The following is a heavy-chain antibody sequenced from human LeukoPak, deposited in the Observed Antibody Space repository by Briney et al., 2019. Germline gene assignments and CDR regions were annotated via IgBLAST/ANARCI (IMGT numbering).Heavy chain of an antibody. CDR2: IHYRGNT. D-gene: IGHD1-26*01. J-gene: IGHJ4*02. CDR3: ARRGGELLQTVDY. Sequence: SETLSLTCTVSGGSISSSIYYWDWIRQPPGKGLEWIGSIHYRGNTYYSPSLKSRAPISVDTSKNQFSLKLSSVTAADRAVYYCARRGGELLQTVDYWGQGTLVTVSS. CDR1: GGSISSSIYY. V-gene: IGHV4-39*01.